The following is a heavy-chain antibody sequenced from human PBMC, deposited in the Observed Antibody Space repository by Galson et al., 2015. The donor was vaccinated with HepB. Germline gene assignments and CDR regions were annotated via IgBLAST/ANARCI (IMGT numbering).Heavy chain of an antibody. V-gene: IGHV6-1*01. Sequence: CAISGDSVSSNSAAWNWIRQSPSRGLEWLGRTYYRSKWYNDYAVSVKSRITINPDTSKNQFSLQLNSVTPEDTAVYYCARVVSQLANYYYYYGMDVWGQGTTVTVSS. CDR3: ARVVSQLANYYYYYGMDV. D-gene: IGHD6-13*01. CDR1: GDSVSSNSAA. J-gene: IGHJ6*02. CDR2: TYYRSKWYN.